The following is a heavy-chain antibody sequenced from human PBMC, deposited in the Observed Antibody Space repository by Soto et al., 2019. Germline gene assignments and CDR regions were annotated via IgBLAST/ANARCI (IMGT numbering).Heavy chain of an antibody. CDR3: AKAPSYHLFLPMRGRMDV. CDR1: GFTFSSYG. J-gene: IGHJ6*02. CDR2: ISYDGSNK. D-gene: IGHD2-2*01. Sequence: GGSLRLSCAASGFTFSSYGMHWVRQAPGKGLEWVAVISYDGSNKYYADSVKGRFTISRDNSKNTLYLQMNSLRAEDTAVYYCAKAPSYHLFLPMRGRMDVWGQGTTVTVSS. V-gene: IGHV3-30*18.